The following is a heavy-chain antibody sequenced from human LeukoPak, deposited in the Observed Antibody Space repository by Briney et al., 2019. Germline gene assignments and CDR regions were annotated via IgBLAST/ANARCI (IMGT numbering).Heavy chain of an antibody. J-gene: IGHJ3*02. V-gene: IGHV1-8*01. CDR1: GYTFTSYD. CDR3: ASCYSGSTSCYTGYGFDI. CDR2: MNPNSGNT. D-gene: IGHD2-2*02. Sequence: GASVTVSCKASGYTFTSYDINWVRQATGQGLEWMGWMNPNSGNTGYAQKFQGRVTMTRNTSISTAYMELSSLRSEDTAVYYCASCYSGSTSCYTGYGFDIWGQGTMVTVSS.